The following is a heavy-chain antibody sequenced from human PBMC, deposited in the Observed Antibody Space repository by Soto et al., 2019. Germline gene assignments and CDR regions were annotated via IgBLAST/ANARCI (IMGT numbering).Heavy chain of an antibody. Sequence: TSETLSLTCTVSGGSISSYYWSWIRQPPGKGLEWIGYIYYSGSTNYNPSLKSRVTISVDTSKNQFSLKLSSVTAADTAVYYCATSGYDPYDFDYWGQGTLVTVSS. J-gene: IGHJ4*02. V-gene: IGHV4-59*01. D-gene: IGHD5-12*01. CDR1: GGSISSYY. CDR2: IYYSGST. CDR3: ATSGYDPYDFDY.